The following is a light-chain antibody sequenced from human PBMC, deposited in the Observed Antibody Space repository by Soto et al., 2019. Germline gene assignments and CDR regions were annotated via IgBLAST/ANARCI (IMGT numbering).Light chain of an antibody. V-gene: IGKV3-11*01. J-gene: IGKJ1*01. Sequence: EIVLTQSPATLSLSPGERATLSCRASQSVSSYLAWYQHKPGQAPRLLIYDASKRATGIPARFSGSGSGTDFTLTISSLKPEHVAVYYCQQRSNWPPTWTFGQGTRVEIK. CDR1: QSVSSY. CDR3: QQRSNWPPTWT. CDR2: DAS.